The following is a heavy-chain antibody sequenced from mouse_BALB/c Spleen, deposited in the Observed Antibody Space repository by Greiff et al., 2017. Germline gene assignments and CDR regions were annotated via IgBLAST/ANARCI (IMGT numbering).Heavy chain of an antibody. CDR2: IWAGGST. CDR3: ARDGNYGGYYAMDY. V-gene: IGHV2-9*02. D-gene: IGHD2-1*01. CDR1: GFSLTSYG. Sequence: VKLMESGPGLVAPSQSLSITCTVSGFSLTSYGVHWVRQPPGKGLEWLGVIWAGGSTNYNSALMSRLSISKDNSKSQVFLKMNSLQTDDTAMYYCARDGNYGGYYAMDYWGQGTSVTVSS. J-gene: IGHJ4*01.